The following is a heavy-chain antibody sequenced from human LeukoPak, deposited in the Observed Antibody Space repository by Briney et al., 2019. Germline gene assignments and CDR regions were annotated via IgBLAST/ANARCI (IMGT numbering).Heavy chain of an antibody. V-gene: IGHV1-69*13. J-gene: IGHJ4*02. CDR2: IIPIFGTA. CDR1: GGIFSSYA. CDR3: ASRFGEYMDYFDY. Sequence: GASVKVSCKASGGIFSSYAISWVRQAPGQGLEWMGGIIPIFGTANYTQKFQGRVTITADESTSTAYMELSSLRSEDTAVYYCASRFGEYMDYFDYWGQGTLVTVSS. D-gene: IGHD3-10*01.